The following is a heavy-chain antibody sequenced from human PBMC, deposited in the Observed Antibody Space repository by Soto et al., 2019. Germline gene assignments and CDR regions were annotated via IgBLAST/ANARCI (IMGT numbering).Heavy chain of an antibody. D-gene: IGHD6-13*01. Sequence: SETLSLTCAVSGGSISSSNWWSWVRQPPGKGLEWIGEIYHSGSTNYNPSLKSRVTISVDKSKNQFSLKLSSVTAADTAVYYCARDQKEAAAGTGFSNWFDPWGQGTLVTVSS. CDR1: GGSISSSNW. J-gene: IGHJ5*02. CDR3: ARDQKEAAAGTGFSNWFDP. CDR2: IYHSGST. V-gene: IGHV4-4*02.